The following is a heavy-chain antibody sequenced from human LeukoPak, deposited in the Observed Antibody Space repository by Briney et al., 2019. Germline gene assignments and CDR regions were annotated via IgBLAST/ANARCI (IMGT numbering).Heavy chain of an antibody. CDR1: GYTFSSYG. D-gene: IGHD3-10*01. CDR3: ARDSVDGSGTYYNDSPDY. J-gene: IGHJ4*02. V-gene: IGHV1-18*01. Sequence: ASVKVSCKASGYTFSSYGISWVRQAPGQGLERMGWISAYNGNTDYAQNLRGRLIMTTDTSTSTAYMELRSLRSDDTAVYYCARDSVDGSGTYYNDSPDYWGQGTLVTVSS. CDR2: ISAYNGNT.